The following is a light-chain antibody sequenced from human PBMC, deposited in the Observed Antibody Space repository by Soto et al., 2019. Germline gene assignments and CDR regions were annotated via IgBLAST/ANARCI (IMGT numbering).Light chain of an antibody. Sequence: SALTQPPSASGSPGQSVTISCTGTSSDVGGYNYVSWYQQHPGKAPKLMIYEVSKRPSGVPDRFSGSKSGNTASLTVSGLQAEDEADYYCSSYAGSIYVVFGGGTQLTVL. CDR3: SSYAGSIYVV. V-gene: IGLV2-8*01. CDR1: SSDVGGYNY. CDR2: EVS. J-gene: IGLJ2*01.